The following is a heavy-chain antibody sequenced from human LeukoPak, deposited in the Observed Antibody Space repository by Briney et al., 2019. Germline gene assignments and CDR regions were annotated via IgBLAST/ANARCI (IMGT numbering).Heavy chain of an antibody. CDR2: INWNGDSR. D-gene: IGHD2-2*02. J-gene: IGHJ4*02. CDR1: GFKFDDYG. Sequence: GGSLRLSCTASGFKFDDYGMTWVRQAPGKGLEWVSDINWNGDSRGYAHSVKGRFTISRDNAKNSLYLQMNSLRAEDTAVYYCARNAFVDCSTTSCYNDYWGQGTLVTVSS. V-gene: IGHV3-20*04. CDR3: ARNAFVDCSTTSCYNDY.